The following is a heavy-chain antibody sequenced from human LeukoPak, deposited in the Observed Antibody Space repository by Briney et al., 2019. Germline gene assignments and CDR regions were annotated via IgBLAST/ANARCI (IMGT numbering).Heavy chain of an antibody. CDR1: GFTFDDYG. Sequence: GGSLRLSCAASGFTFDDYGMSWVRQAPGKGLEWVSYISSSSSTIYYADSVKGRFTISRDNAKNSLYLQMNSLRAEDTAVYYCARVGLGYYDSSGYYWYFGVYYYMDVWGKGTTVTVSS. J-gene: IGHJ6*03. CDR3: ARVGLGYYDSSGYYWYFGVYYYMDV. D-gene: IGHD3-22*01. V-gene: IGHV3-48*04. CDR2: ISSSSSTI.